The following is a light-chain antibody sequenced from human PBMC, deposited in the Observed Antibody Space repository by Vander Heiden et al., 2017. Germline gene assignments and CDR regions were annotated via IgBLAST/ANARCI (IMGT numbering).Light chain of an antibody. V-gene: IGLV1-40*01. CDR2: GNN. Sequence: QSVLTQPPSLSGALGQRVTISGTGNSPNIGAGYDVYWYQQVPGTAPKLLIYGNNSRPSGVPDRISGSKSATSASLAITGLQAEDEADYYCQSYDSSLSGRVFGGGTKLTVL. CDR3: QSYDSSLSGRV. CDR1: SPNIGAGYD. J-gene: IGLJ3*02.